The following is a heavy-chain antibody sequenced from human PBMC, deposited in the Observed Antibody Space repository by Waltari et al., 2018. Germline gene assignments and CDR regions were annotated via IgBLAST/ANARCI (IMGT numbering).Heavy chain of an antibody. CDR1: GYSISSGYY. CDR3: ARHPEQLVGYWYFDL. D-gene: IGHD6-6*01. V-gene: IGHV4-38-2*01. CDR2: IYHSGST. Sequence: QVQLQESGPGLVKPSETLSLTCDVSGYSISSGYYWGWIRQPPGKGLEWIGSIYHSGSTYQNPALNSRLTISLDTSKNLFSLKLSSVTAADTAVFYCARHPEQLVGYWYFDLWGRGTLVTVSS. J-gene: IGHJ2*01.